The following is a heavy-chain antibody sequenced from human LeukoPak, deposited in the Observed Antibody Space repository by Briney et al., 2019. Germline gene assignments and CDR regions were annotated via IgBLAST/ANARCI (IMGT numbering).Heavy chain of an antibody. CDR1: GDSVPSTNVG. Sequence: SQTLSLTCAISGDSVPSTNVGWNWIRQSPSSGLEWLGRTYYRSQFYNDYADSVKGRITITPDTSKNQFSLQLSSLTPDDTAVYYCARGTAFDIWGQGTMVTVSS. D-gene: IGHD1-14*01. V-gene: IGHV6-1*01. CDR2: TYYRSQFYN. CDR3: ARGTAFDI. J-gene: IGHJ3*02.